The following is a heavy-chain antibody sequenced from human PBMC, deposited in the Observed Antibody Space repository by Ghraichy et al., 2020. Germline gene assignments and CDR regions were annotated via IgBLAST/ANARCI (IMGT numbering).Heavy chain of an antibody. CDR2: IYYSGST. D-gene: IGHD1-26*01. Sequence: SETLSLTCTVSGGSISSYYWSWIRQPPGKGLEWIGYIYYSGSTNYNPSHKSRVTISVDTSKNQFSLKLSSVTAADTAVYYCARSGEWELLVDWGQGTLVTVSS. V-gene: IGHV4-59*01. CDR3: ARSGEWELLVD. CDR1: GGSISSYY. J-gene: IGHJ4*02.